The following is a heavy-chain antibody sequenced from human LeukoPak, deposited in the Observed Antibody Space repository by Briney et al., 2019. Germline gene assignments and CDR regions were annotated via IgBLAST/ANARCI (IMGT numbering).Heavy chain of an antibody. CDR2: IIPIFGTA. V-gene: IGHV1-69*06. CDR1: GYTFTSYA. J-gene: IGHJ4*02. D-gene: IGHD3-9*01. Sequence: SVKVSCKASGYTFTSYAISWVRQAPGQGLEWMGGIIPIFGTANYAQKFQGRVTITADKSTSTAYMELRSLRSDDTAVYYCAREGYDILTGYYTDYWGQGTLVTVSS. CDR3: AREGYDILTGYYTDY.